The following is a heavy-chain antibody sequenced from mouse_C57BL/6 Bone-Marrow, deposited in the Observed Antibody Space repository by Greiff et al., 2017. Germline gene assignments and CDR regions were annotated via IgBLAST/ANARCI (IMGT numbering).Heavy chain of an antibody. CDR2: IVPSDGYT. D-gene: IGHD2-2*01. V-gene: IGHV1-59*01. CDR3: ASGGYDDGYYAMDY. J-gene: IGHJ4*01. Sequence: VQLQQPGAELVRPGTSVKLSCKASGYTFTSYWMHWVKQRPGQGLEWIGVIVPSDGYTNYNQKFKGKATLTVDTSSSTAYMQLSSLTAEDSAVYYCASGGYDDGYYAMDYWGQGTSVTVSS. CDR1: GYTFTSYW.